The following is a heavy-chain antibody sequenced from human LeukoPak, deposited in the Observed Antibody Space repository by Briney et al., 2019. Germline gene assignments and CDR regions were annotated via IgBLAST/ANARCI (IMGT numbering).Heavy chain of an antibody. CDR2: ISFSGGST. CDR3: AKSRPAAISWFDP. Sequence: GGSLRPSCAASGFTFSIYAMNWVRQAPGKGLEWVSAISFSGGSTYYADSVKGRFTISRDNSKNTLYLQMNSLRVEDTAVYYCAKSRPAAISWFDPWGQGTLVTVSS. V-gene: IGHV3-23*01. CDR1: GFTFSIYA. J-gene: IGHJ5*02. D-gene: IGHD2-2*02.